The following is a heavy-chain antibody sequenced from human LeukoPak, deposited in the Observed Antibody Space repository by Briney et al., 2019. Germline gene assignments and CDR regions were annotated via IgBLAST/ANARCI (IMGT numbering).Heavy chain of an antibody. V-gene: IGHV3-48*02. Sequence: GGSLRPSCAASGFTFSSYSMNWVRQAPGKGLEWVSYISSSSTIYYADSVKGRFTISRDNAKNSLFLQMNSLRDEDTAVYYCARAGLTTYPPNFDYWGQGTLVTVSS. CDR1: GFTFSSYS. CDR3: ARAGLTTYPPNFDY. CDR2: ISSSSTI. D-gene: IGHD1-1*01. J-gene: IGHJ4*02.